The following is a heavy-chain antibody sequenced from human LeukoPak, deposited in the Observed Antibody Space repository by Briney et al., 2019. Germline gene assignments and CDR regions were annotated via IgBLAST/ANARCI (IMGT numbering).Heavy chain of an antibody. CDR3: AKRSLHD. CDR2: IGHDGSNK. Sequence: GGSLRLSCATSGFTFSRSAMHWVRQAPGKGLEWVAFIGHDGSNKNYADSVQGRFTISRDNSMNTLYLQMNSLRAEDTAVYYCAKRSLHDWGQGTLVTVSS. D-gene: IGHD6-6*01. V-gene: IGHV3-30*02. CDR1: GFTFSRSA. J-gene: IGHJ4*02.